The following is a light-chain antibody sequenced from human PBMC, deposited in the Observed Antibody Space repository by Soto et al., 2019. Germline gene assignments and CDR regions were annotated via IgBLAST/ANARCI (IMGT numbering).Light chain of an antibody. CDR2: GAS. Sequence: EIVMTQSPATLSVSPGERATLSCRASQSVSSNLAWYQHKPGQAPRLLIYGASTRATGIPARFSGSGSGTEFTLTVSSLQSEEFAVYYCQQYNNWPALYTFGQGTKLEIK. CDR1: QSVSSN. J-gene: IGKJ2*01. V-gene: IGKV3-15*01. CDR3: QQYNNWPALYT.